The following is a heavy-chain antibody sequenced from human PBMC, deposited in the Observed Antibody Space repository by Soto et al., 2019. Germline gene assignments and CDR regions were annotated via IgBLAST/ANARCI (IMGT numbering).Heavy chain of an antibody. D-gene: IGHD3-16*02. CDR2: ISSSSSYI. V-gene: IGHV3-21*01. Sequence: GASLRLSCAASGFTFSSYSMNWVRQAPGKGLEWVSSISSSSSYIYYADSVKGRFTISRDNAKNSLYLQMNSLRAEDTAVYYCAREASFTDAFDIWGQGTMVTVS. CDR3: AREASFTDAFDI. J-gene: IGHJ3*02. CDR1: GFTFSSYS.